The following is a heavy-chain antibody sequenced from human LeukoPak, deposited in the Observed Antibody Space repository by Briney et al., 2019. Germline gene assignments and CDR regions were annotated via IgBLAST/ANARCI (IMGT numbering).Heavy chain of an antibody. CDR3: ARENPNYYGSGSYPLVDY. V-gene: IGHV3-23*01. D-gene: IGHD3-10*01. CDR2: ISGSGGST. J-gene: IGHJ4*02. CDR1: GFTFSNYG. Sequence: GGSLRLSCAASGFTFSNYGMSWVRQAPGKGLEWVSAISGSGGSTYYADSVKGRFTISRDNSKNTLYLQMNSLRAEDTAVYYCARENPNYYGSGSYPLVDYWGQGTLVTVSS.